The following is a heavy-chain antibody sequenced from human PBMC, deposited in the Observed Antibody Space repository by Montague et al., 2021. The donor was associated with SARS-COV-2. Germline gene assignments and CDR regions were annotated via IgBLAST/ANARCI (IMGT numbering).Heavy chain of an antibody. D-gene: IGHD3-3*01. V-gene: IGHV3-66*01. J-gene: IGHJ6*02. CDR1: GFTVSSNY. CDR3: ARGGDYDFWNGYVNYGMDV. CDR2: IYSGGST. Sequence: SLRLSCAASGFTVSSNYMSWVRQAPGKGLEWVSVIYSGGSTYYADSVKGRFTISRDNSKNTLYLQMNSLRAEDTAVYYCARGGDYDFWNGYVNYGMDVWGQGTTVTVSS.